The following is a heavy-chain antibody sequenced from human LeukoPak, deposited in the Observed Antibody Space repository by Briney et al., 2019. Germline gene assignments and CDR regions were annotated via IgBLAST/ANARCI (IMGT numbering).Heavy chain of an antibody. V-gene: IGHV3-30*04. CDR3: ARGGAQSPPYYDFWSGHFDY. J-gene: IGHJ4*02. Sequence: SGGSLRLSCAASGFTFSSYAMHWVRQAPGKGLEWVAVISYDGGNKYYADSVKGRFTISRDNSKNTLYLQMNSLRAEDTAVYYCARGGAQSPPYYDFWSGHFDYWGQGTLVTVSS. CDR2: ISYDGGNK. D-gene: IGHD3-3*01. CDR1: GFTFSSYA.